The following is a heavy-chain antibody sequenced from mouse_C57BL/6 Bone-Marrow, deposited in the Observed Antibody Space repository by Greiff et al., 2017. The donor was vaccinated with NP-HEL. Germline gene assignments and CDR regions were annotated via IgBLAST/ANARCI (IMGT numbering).Heavy chain of an antibody. V-gene: IGHV5-4*03. CDR3: ARVPNWDWFAY. D-gene: IGHD4-1*01. J-gene: IGHJ3*01. Sequence: EVKVVESGGGLVKPGGSLKLSCAASGFTFSSYAMSWVRQTPEKRLEWVATISDGGSYTYYPDNVKGRFTISRDNAKNNLYLQMSHLKSEDTAMYYCARVPNWDWFAYWGQGTLVTVSA. CDR1: GFTFSSYA. CDR2: ISDGGSYT.